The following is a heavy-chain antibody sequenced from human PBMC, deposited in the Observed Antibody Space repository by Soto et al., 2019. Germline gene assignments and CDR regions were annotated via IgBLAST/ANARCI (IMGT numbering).Heavy chain of an antibody. CDR2: IYYSGST. CDR1: GGSISSYY. J-gene: IGHJ4*02. D-gene: IGHD1-26*01. Sequence: SETLSLTCTVSGGSISSYYWSWIRQPPGKGLEWIGYIYYSGSTNYNPSLKSRVTISVDTSKNQFSLKLSSVTAADTAVYYCARDDSGSYPLFDYWGQGTLVTVSS. V-gene: IGHV4-59*01. CDR3: ARDDSGSYPLFDY.